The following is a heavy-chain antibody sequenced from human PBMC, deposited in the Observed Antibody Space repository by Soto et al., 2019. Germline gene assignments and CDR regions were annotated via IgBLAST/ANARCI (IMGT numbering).Heavy chain of an antibody. CDR2: ISSGSTTI. D-gene: IGHD3-22*01. J-gene: IGHJ4*02. Sequence: EVQLVASGGGLVQPGGSLRLSCAASGITFSDYSMNWVRQAPGKGLEWISYISSGSTTIYYADSVRGRFTISRDNAKNSLYLQMNSLRDEDTAVYYCARSRDSSGYYFYYFDFWGQGTLVTVSS. V-gene: IGHV3-48*02. CDR1: GITFSDYS. CDR3: ARSRDSSGYYFYYFDF.